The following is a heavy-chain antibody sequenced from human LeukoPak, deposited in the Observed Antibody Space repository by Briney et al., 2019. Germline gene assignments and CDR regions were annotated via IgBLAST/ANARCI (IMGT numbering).Heavy chain of an antibody. CDR3: AKDARRSDGWYFFDH. Sequence: GGSLRLSRAASGLTFSSYAMSWVRQAPGKGLEWVSVISGSGDSAYYADSVKGRFTISRDNSKNTLYLQMFSLRAEDTAVYYCAKDARRSDGWYFFDHWGQGTLVTVSS. CDR1: GLTFSSYA. CDR2: ISGSGDSA. D-gene: IGHD6-19*01. V-gene: IGHV3-23*01. J-gene: IGHJ4*02.